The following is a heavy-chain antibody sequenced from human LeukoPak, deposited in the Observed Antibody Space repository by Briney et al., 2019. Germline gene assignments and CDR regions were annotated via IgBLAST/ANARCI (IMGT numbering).Heavy chain of an antibody. V-gene: IGHV3-21*01. D-gene: IGHD2-15*01. CDR1: GFTFSSYA. Sequence: GGSLRLSCAASGFTFSSYAMSWIRQPPGKGLEWVSSISSSSSYIYYADSVKGRFTISRDNAKNSLYLQMNSLRAEDTAVYYCARPDLGYCSGGSCLSYYMDVWGKGTTVTVSS. J-gene: IGHJ6*03. CDR2: ISSSSSYI. CDR3: ARPDLGYCSGGSCLSYYMDV.